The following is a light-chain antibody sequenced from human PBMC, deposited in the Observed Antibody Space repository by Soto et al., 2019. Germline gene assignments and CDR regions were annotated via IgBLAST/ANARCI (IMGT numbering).Light chain of an antibody. CDR1: SSNIGGNS. J-gene: IGLJ1*01. CDR3: AAWDDSLSGFYV. CDR2: TNN. V-gene: IGLV1-47*01. Sequence: QSVLTQPPSVSAAPGQKVTISCSGSSSNIGGNSVSWYQQLPGTAPKLLIYTNNQRPSGVPDRFSGSKSGTSASLAISGLRSEDEADYYCAAWDDSLSGFYVFGTGTKVTVL.